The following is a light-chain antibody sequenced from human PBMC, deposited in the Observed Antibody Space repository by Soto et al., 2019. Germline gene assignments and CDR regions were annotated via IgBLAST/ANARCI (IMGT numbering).Light chain of an antibody. Sequence: EIVLTQSPGTLSLSPGERATLSCRASQYVSRSYLAWYQQKPGQAPRLLIYDASRRATGIPARFSGSGSGTDFVLPISRLEPEDFAEYYCLQSGDSVWTFGHGTKVAIK. CDR2: DAS. V-gene: IGKV3-20*01. CDR3: LQSGDSVWT. J-gene: IGKJ1*01. CDR1: QYVSRSY.